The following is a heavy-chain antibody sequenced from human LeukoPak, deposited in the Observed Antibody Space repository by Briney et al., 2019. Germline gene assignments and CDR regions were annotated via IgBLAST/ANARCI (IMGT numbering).Heavy chain of an antibody. CDR1: GASISGSGYY. V-gene: IGHV4-39*01. CDR2: IYYSGST. J-gene: IGHJ5*02. D-gene: IGHD6-13*01. Sequence: PSETLSLTCAVSGASISGSGYYWGWIRQPPGKGLEWIGNIYYSGSTYYNVSLQSRVTISVDTSKNQFSLKLSSVTAADTAVYYCARHMEAAAPRGSSNWFDPWGQGTLVTVSS. CDR3: ARHMEAAAPRGSSNWFDP.